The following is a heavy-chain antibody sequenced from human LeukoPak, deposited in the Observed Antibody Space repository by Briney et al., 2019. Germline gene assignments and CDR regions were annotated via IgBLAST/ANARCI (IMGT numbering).Heavy chain of an antibody. J-gene: IGHJ4*02. CDR1: GFTFSSYG. V-gene: IGHV3-30*18. CDR3: AKDHRGSGSYYLDY. Sequence: GGSLRLSCAASGFTFSSYGMHWVRQAPGKGLEWVAVISYDGSNKYYADSVKGRFTISRDNSKNTLYLQMNSLRAEDTAVYYCAKDHRGSGSYYLDYWGQGTLVTVSS. D-gene: IGHD3-10*01. CDR2: ISYDGSNK.